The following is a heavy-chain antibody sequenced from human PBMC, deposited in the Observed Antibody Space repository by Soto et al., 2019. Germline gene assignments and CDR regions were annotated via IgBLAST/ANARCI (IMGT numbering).Heavy chain of an antibody. Sequence: GGSLRLSCATSGFSFSIYAMCWVRQAPGKGLEWVSAISSRVADTYYADSVKGRFTISRDNSKNTLYLQMNSLRAEDTALYYCAKARMGVGTIDGFDFWGQGTMVTVSS. CDR3: AKARMGVGTIDGFDF. CDR1: GFSFSIYA. CDR2: ISSRVADT. J-gene: IGHJ3*01. V-gene: IGHV3-23*01. D-gene: IGHD1-26*01.